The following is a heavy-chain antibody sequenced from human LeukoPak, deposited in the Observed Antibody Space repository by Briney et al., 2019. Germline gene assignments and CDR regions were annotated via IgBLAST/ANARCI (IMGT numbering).Heavy chain of an antibody. CDR3: SIAGTRPQFDY. D-gene: IGHD3-10*01. CDR1: GFTFSNAW. J-gene: IGHJ4*02. CDR2: IKSKTDGGTT. V-gene: IGHV3-15*07. Sequence: PGGSLRLSCAASGFTFSNAWMAWVRQAQGKGLEWVGHIKSKTDGGTTDYAAPVKGRFTISRDDSKNTLYLQMNSLKTEDAAVYSCSIAGTRPQFDYWGQGTLVTVSS.